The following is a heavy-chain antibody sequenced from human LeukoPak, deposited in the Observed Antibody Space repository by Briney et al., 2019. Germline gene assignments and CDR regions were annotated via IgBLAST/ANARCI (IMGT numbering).Heavy chain of an antibody. J-gene: IGHJ4*02. CDR1: RFTFSNYN. Sequence: GGSLRLSCAASRFTFSNYNMNWVRQAPGKGLEWVAVIWYDGSNKYYADSVKGRFTISRDNSKNTLYLQMNSLRAEDTAVYYCARAARPSSGFDFWGQGTLVTVSS. CDR3: ARAARPSSGFDF. D-gene: IGHD6-19*01. V-gene: IGHV3-33*08. CDR2: IWYDGSNK.